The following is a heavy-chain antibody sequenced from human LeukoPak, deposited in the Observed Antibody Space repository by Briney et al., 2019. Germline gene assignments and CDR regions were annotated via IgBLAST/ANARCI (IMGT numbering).Heavy chain of an antibody. V-gene: IGHV1-2*02. J-gene: IGHJ4*02. CDR1: GYTFTGYY. CDR3: ARVVAVAG. D-gene: IGHD6-19*01. CDR2: IHPNSGGT. Sequence: ASVKVSCKTSGYTFTGYYLHWVRRAPGQGLEWMGWIHPNSGGTNYAQKFQGRVTMIRDTSSSTAYMELSSLRSDDTAVYYCARVVAVAGWGQGTMATDS.